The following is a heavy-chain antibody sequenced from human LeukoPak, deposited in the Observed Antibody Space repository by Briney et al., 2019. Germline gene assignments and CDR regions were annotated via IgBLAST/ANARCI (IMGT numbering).Heavy chain of an antibody. D-gene: IGHD3-22*01. CDR1: GYTFSDYY. V-gene: IGHV1-2*06. CDR2: INPYSGGT. Sequence: GASVKVSCKASGYTFSDYYMHWVRQAPGQGLEWVGRINPYSGGTNYAQKFQGRVTMTRDMSISTAYMELSRLRSDDTAVYYCARDFDYYDSSDAFDVWGQGTMVTVSS. J-gene: IGHJ3*01. CDR3: ARDFDYYDSSDAFDV.